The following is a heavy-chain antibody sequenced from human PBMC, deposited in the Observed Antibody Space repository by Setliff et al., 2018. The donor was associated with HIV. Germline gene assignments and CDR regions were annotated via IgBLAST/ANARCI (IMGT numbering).Heavy chain of an antibody. V-gene: IGHV1-24*01. D-gene: IGHD3-16*01. CDR1: GYTLTELS. J-gene: IGHJ3*02. CDR3: ATVGPTIWGAFDI. Sequence: GASVKVSCKVSGYTLTELSRHWVRQAPGKGLEWMGGFDPEDGETIYAQKVQGRVTMTEDTSTDTAYMELSSLRSEDTAVYYCATVGPTIWGAFDIWGQGIMVTVSS. CDR2: FDPEDGET.